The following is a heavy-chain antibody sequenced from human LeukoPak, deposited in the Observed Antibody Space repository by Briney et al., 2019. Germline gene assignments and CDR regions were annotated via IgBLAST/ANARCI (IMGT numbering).Heavy chain of an antibody. J-gene: IGHJ4*02. CDR3: AREAYDGDYRGGDY. CDR1: GGSISSYY. CDR2: IYYSGST. D-gene: IGHD4-17*01. Sequence: SETLSLTCTVSGGSISSYYWSWIRQPPGKGLEWIGYIYYSGSTNYNPSLKSRVTISVDTSKNQFSLKLSSVTAADTAVYYCAREAYDGDYRGGDYWGQGTLVTVSS. V-gene: IGHV4-59*01.